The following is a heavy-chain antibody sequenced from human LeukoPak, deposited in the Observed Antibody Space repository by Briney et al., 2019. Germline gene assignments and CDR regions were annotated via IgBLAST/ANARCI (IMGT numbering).Heavy chain of an antibody. CDR2: TYYRSKWSK. D-gene: IGHD1-26*01. CDR3: ARGGPTTVDY. V-gene: IGHV6-1*01. CDR1: GDSVSSKNSA. J-gene: IGHJ4*02. Sequence: SQTLSLTCAISGDSVSSKNSAWNWIRQSPLRGLEWLGRTYYRSKWSKDYAVSVRSRITINPDTSKNQFSLQLNSVTPEDTAVYYCARGGPTTVDYWGQGTLVTVSS.